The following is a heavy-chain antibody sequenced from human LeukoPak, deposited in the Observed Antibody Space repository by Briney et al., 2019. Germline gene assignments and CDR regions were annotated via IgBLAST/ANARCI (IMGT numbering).Heavy chain of an antibody. D-gene: IGHD6-6*01. Sequence: SETLSLTCTVSGGSISSGGYYWSWIRQHPGKGLEWIGYIYYSGSTYYNPSLKSRVTISVDTSKNQFSLKLSSVTAADTAVYYWASSHSSSPYSFDYWGQEPWSPSPQ. J-gene: IGHJ4*01. V-gene: IGHV4-31*03. CDR2: IYYSGST. CDR3: ASSHSSSPYSFDY. CDR1: GGSISSGGYY.